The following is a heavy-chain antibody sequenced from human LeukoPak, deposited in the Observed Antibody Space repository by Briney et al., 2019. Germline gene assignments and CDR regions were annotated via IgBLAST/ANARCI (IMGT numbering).Heavy chain of an antibody. Sequence: ASVKVSCKASGYTFTGYHMHWVRQAPGQGLEWMGWINPNSGGTNYAQKFQGRVTMTRDTSISTAYMELSRLRSDDTAVYYCARNGRTNCSGGSCYTTGGYYYYMDVWGKGTTVTVSS. CDR3: ARNGRTNCSGGSCYTTGGYYYYMDV. CDR1: GYTFTGYH. J-gene: IGHJ6*03. D-gene: IGHD2-15*01. V-gene: IGHV1-2*02. CDR2: INPNSGGT.